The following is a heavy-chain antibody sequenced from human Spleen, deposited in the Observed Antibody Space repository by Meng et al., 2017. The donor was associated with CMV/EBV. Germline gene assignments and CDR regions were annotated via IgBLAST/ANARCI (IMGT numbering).Heavy chain of an antibody. Sequence: VALLESGGGLVKPGGSLRLSGAASGFTFSDFAITWVRQAPGQGLEWVSTTTKDGTTYYANSVKGRFTISRDNAKNSLYLQMNSLRAEDTAVYYCARTAVAGTLDYWGQGTLVTVSS. CDR3: ARTAVAGTLDY. J-gene: IGHJ4*02. V-gene: IGHV3-69-1*01. D-gene: IGHD6-19*01. CDR1: GFTFSDFA. CDR2: TTKDGTT.